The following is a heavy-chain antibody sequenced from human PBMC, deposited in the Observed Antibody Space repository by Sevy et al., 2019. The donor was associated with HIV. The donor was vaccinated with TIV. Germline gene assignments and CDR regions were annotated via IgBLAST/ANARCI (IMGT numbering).Heavy chain of an antibody. Sequence: GGSLRLSCKVTGLTSGAFAMSWVRQTPGKGLEWISSISGSGGLTHYADSVKGRFTISRDKSKGTVDLEMNSLRGDDTAVYYCAKPNWNFRAGWFDTWGQGTLVTVSS. CDR2: ISGSGGLT. CDR1: GLTSGAFA. D-gene: IGHD1-7*01. CDR3: AKPNWNFRAGWFDT. V-gene: IGHV3-23*01. J-gene: IGHJ5*02.